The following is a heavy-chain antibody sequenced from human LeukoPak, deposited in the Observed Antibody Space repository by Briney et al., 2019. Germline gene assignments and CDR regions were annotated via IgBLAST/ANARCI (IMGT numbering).Heavy chain of an antibody. J-gene: IGHJ5*01. Sequence: SETLSLACSVSGDSIGSYYWTWIRQSAGKGLEWIGYIFYSGSTNYSPSLKSRVTISVDTSNNQFSLQLRSVTAADTAIYYCARGRARDGSFPWLDSWGQGTLVTVSS. D-gene: IGHD3-10*01. CDR3: ARGRARDGSFPWLDS. CDR2: IFYSGST. CDR1: GDSIGSYY. V-gene: IGHV4-59*01.